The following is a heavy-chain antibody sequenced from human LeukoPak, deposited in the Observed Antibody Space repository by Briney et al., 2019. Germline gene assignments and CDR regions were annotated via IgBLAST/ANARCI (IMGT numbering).Heavy chain of an antibody. D-gene: IGHD6-19*01. Sequence: GGSLRLSCAASGFTFSSYGMHWVRQAPGKGLEWVAVISYDGSNKYYADSVKGRFTISRDNSKNTLYLQMNSLRAEDTAVYYCARGRNGWYHNFDYWGQGTLVTVSS. CDR3: ARGRNGWYHNFDY. CDR1: GFTFSSYG. CDR2: ISYDGSNK. V-gene: IGHV3-30*03. J-gene: IGHJ4*02.